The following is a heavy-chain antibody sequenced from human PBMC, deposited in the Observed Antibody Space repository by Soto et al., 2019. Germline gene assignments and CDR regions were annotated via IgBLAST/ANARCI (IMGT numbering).Heavy chain of an antibody. CDR2: ISGSNGNT. D-gene: IGHD6-19*01. CDR1: GYTFSNYG. CDR3: AREGLESCGWLNYYYGLDF. Sequence: ASVKVSCKASGYTFSNYGINWVRQAPGQGLEWMGWISGSNGNTKNAQKLQGRVTLTTDTSTNTAYMELRGLRSDDTAVYYCAREGLESCGWLNYYYGLDFWGQGPTVTVSS. V-gene: IGHV1-18*01. J-gene: IGHJ6*02.